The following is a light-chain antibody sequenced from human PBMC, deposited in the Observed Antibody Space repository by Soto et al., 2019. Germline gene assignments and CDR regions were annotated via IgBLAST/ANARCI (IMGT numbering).Light chain of an antibody. CDR2: EVS. CDR1: SSDVGPYNY. CDR3: SSYTTSSPVV. Sequence: QSALTQPASVSGSPGQSITISCTGTSSDVGPYNYVSWYQQHPGKAPKVMIYEVSNRPSGVSNRFSGSKSGNTASLTISGLQAEDEGDYYCSSYTTSSPVVFGGGTKVTVL. J-gene: IGLJ2*01. V-gene: IGLV2-14*01.